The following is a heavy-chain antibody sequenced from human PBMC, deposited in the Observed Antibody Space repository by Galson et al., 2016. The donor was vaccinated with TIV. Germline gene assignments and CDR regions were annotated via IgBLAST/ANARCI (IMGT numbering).Heavy chain of an antibody. CDR3: AKDRNTAFDTHYSYYGLDV. CDR2: IIPMFGTA. D-gene: IGHD5-18*01. Sequence: SVKVSCKASGGTFSSYVIKWVRQAPGQGLEWMGEIIPMFGTANYAQKFQGRVKITADESTSTAYMELSSLRSEDTAVYYCAKDRNTAFDTHYSYYGLDVWGQGTTVIVSS. V-gene: IGHV1-69*13. CDR1: GGTFSSYV. J-gene: IGHJ6*02.